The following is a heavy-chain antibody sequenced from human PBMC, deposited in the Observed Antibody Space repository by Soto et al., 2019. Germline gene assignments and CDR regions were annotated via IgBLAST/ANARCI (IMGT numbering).Heavy chain of an antibody. Sequence: GESLKISCKGSGYSFTTYWIAWVRQMPGKGLEWMGIIYPGDSDTRYGPSFQGQVTISADKSISTAYLQWSSLKASDTAMYYCARRLSPLDPYYFDYWGQGTLVTVSS. V-gene: IGHV5-51*01. CDR1: GYSFTTYW. J-gene: IGHJ4*02. CDR3: ARRLSPLDPYYFDY. CDR2: IYPGDSDT.